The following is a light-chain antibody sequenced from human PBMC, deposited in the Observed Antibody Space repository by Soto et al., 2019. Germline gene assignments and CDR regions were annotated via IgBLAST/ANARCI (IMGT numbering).Light chain of an antibody. CDR1: RSDVGGYNY. V-gene: IGLV2-14*01. Sequence: QSALTQPASVSGSPGQSITISCTGTRSDVGGYNYVPWYQQHPGKAPKLMIYEVSNRPSGVSNRFSGSKSGTTASLTISGLQAEDAADYYCSSDTSSSTLVFGGGTKLTVL. CDR3: SSDTSSSTLV. J-gene: IGLJ3*02. CDR2: EVS.